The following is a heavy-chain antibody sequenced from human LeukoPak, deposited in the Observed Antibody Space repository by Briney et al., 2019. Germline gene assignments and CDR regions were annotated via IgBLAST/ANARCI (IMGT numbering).Heavy chain of an antibody. CDR2: MNPSSGNT. Sequence: GASVKVSCKASGYSFTSYDINWVRQATGQGPEWIGWMNPSSGNTGYAQRFQGRVTMTRDTSTSTAYLELSSLRSEDTAVYYCARAAGQLVHSPLYYYYMDVWGKGTTVTVSS. D-gene: IGHD6-6*01. CDR3: ARAAGQLVHSPLYYYYMDV. J-gene: IGHJ6*03. CDR1: GYSFTSYD. V-gene: IGHV1-8*01.